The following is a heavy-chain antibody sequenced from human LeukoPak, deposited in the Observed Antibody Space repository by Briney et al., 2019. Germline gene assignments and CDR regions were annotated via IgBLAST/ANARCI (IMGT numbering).Heavy chain of an antibody. CDR2: ISYDGSNK. D-gene: IGHD3-10*01. J-gene: IGHJ4*02. CDR3: ATGARFDY. CDR1: GFKFSSYS. Sequence: PGGSLRLSCAASGFKFSSYSMKWVRQAPGKGLEWVAVISYDGSNKYYADSVKGRFTISRDNSKNTLYLQMNSLRAEDTAVYYCATGARFDYWGQGTLVAVSS. V-gene: IGHV3-30*03.